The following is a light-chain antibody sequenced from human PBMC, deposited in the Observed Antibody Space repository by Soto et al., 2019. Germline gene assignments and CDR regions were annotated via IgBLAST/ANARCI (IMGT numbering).Light chain of an antibody. CDR3: AAWDDSLNGYV. V-gene: IGLV1-44*01. J-gene: IGLJ1*01. CDR2: SNN. Sequence: SVFTKAPSSSGTTGQRVTISCSGSSSNIGSNTVNWYQQLPGTAPKLLIYSNNQRPSGVPDRFSGSKSGTSASLAISGLQSEDEADYYCAAWDDSLNGYVFGTGTKVTVL. CDR1: SSNIGSNT.